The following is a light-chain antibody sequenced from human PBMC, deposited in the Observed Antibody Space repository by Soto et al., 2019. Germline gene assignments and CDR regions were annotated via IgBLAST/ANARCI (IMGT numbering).Light chain of an antibody. V-gene: IGLV2-14*01. CDR3: NSYTTSNTRQIV. CDR1: SSDVCGYNY. Sequence: QSVLSQPASVSVSPGQSITISCTGTSSDVCGYNYVSWYQQHPGKAPKFMIYDVSNRPSGVSTRFSGSKSGNTASLTISGLQAEDEADYYCNSYTTSNTRQIVFGTGTKVTVL. J-gene: IGLJ1*01. CDR2: DVS.